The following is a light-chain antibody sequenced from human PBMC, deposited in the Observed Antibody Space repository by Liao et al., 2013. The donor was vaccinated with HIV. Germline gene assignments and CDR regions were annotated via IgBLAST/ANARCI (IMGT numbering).Light chain of an antibody. J-gene: IGLJ2*01. V-gene: IGLV3-1*01. CDR3: QAWDSTTRI. Sequence: SYELTQPPSVSVSPGQTATITCSGHILIHKYVSWYQQKPGQSPVVVIFQHDQRPSGVSQRFSGSTSGDTAILTIIGSQTMDEADYYCQAWDSTTRIFGGGTKLTVL. CDR1: ILIHKY. CDR2: QHD.